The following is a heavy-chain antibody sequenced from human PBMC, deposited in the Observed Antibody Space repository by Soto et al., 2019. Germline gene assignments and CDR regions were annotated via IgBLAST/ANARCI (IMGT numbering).Heavy chain of an antibody. D-gene: IGHD5-18*01. CDR3: AKELGGYSYGYELDH. J-gene: IGHJ4*02. CDR2: ISWNRGTR. CDR1: GFTFDIYA. V-gene: IGHV3-9*01. Sequence: EVQLVDSGGGLVQPGRSLRLSCAASGFTFDIYAMHWVRQAPGKGLEWVSSISWNRGTRGYADSVKGRFTISRDNAKNSLYLQMDSLRTEDTAFYYCAKELGGYSYGYELDHWGQGTLVAVSS.